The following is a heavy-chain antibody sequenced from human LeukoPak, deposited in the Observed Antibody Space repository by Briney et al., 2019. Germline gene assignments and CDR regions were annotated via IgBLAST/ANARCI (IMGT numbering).Heavy chain of an antibody. CDR2: INHSGST. CDR1: GGSFSGYY. CDR3: ARTVSIFGVVTFFDY. V-gene: IGHV4-34*01. D-gene: IGHD3-3*01. Sequence: SETLSLTCAVYGGSFSGYYWSWIRQPPGKGLEWIGEINHSGSTNYNPSLESRVTISVDTSKNQFSLKLSSVTAADTAVYYCARTVSIFGVVTFFDYWGQGTLVTVSS. J-gene: IGHJ4*02.